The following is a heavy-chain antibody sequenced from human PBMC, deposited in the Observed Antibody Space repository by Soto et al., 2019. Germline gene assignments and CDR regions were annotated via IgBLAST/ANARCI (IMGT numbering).Heavy chain of an antibody. J-gene: IGHJ4*02. Sequence: SSETLSLTWTVSGGYISSGGDYWSWIRQHPGKGLEWIGYIYYSGSTYYNPSLKSRVTISVDTSKNQFSLKLSSVTAADTAVYYCARRYSSGFDYWGQGTLVTVSS. D-gene: IGHD6-19*01. V-gene: IGHV4-61*08. CDR1: GGYISSGGDY. CDR3: ARRYSSGFDY. CDR2: IYYSGST.